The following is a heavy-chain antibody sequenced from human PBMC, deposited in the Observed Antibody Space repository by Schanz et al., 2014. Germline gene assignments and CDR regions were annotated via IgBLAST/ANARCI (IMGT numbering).Heavy chain of an antibody. CDR2: ISSSSTYI. CDR3: AKEEVYVDSNGMDV. D-gene: IGHD2-8*01. CDR1: GFTFRTYA. V-gene: IGHV3-21*02. J-gene: IGHJ6*02. Sequence: VQLVESGGGVVQPGGSLRLSCTVSGFTFRTYAVHWVRQAPGKGLEWVSSISSSSTYIYYTDSLKGRFTISRDNAKNSLYLQMNSLRAEDTALYYCAKEEVYVDSNGMDVWGQGTTVTVSS.